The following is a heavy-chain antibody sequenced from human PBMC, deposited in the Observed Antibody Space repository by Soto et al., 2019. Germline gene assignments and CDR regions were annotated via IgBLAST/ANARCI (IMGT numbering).Heavy chain of an antibody. V-gene: IGHV3-30-3*01. CDR1: GFSFSNYA. D-gene: IGHD3-3*01. CDR3: ARTIFGVVITYYFHY. CDR2: ISYDAGNQ. J-gene: IGHJ4*02. Sequence: QVQLVESGGGVVQPGRSLRLSCAASGFSFSNYAMHWVRQAPGKGLEWVAVISYDAGNQYYADSVKGRFTISRDNSKNTLSLQMNSLRPEDTAVYYCARTIFGVVITYYFHYWGQGTLVTVSS.